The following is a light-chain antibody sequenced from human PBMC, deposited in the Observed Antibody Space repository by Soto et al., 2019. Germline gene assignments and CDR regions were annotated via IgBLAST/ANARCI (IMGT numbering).Light chain of an antibody. CDR1: SSNIGNNY. J-gene: IGLJ2*01. Sequence: QAVVTQPPSVSAAPGQKVTISCSGFSSNIGNNYVSWYQQDPGTAPKLLIYENNKRPSGIPDRFSGSKSGTSATLDITGLQTGDEADYYCGTWDSSLSAGVFGGGTKLTVL. CDR3: GTWDSSLSAGV. V-gene: IGLV1-51*01. CDR2: ENN.